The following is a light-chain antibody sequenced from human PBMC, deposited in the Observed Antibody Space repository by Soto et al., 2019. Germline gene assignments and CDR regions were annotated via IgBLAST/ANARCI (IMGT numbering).Light chain of an antibody. J-gene: IGLJ1*01. CDR2: GNS. Sequence: QSVLTQPPSVSGAPGQRVTISCTGSSSNIGGGYDVHWYQQLPGTAPKLLIYGNSNRPSGVPDRFSGSKSGTSASLAITGLQAEDEADYYCRSYDSSLSGVVFGTGTKVTVL. V-gene: IGLV1-40*01. CDR1: SSNIGGGYD. CDR3: RSYDSSLSGVV.